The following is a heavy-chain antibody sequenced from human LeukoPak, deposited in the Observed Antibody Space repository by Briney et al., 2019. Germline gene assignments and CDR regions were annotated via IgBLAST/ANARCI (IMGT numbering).Heavy chain of an antibody. V-gene: IGHV1-46*01. D-gene: IGHD5-12*01. CDR2: INPNSGST. CDR3: ARPRGYSGHDPFDC. J-gene: IGHJ4*02. Sequence: ASVKVSCKASGYTFTAYYMHWVRQAPGQGLEWMGIINPNSGSTSYTEKLQGRVTLTRDTSTTTVYMELSSLRSEDTAVYYCARPRGYSGHDPFDCWGQGTLVTVSS. CDR1: GYTFTAYY.